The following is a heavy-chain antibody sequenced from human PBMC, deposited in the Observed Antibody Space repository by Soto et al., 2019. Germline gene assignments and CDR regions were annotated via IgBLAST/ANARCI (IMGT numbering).Heavy chain of an antibody. V-gene: IGHV2-5*02. J-gene: IGHJ4*02. D-gene: IGHD2-15*01. CDR3: ARLVVAGITYYFAS. Sequence: QITLKESGPTLVKPTQTLTLTCTFSGFSLSSSGVGVGWIRQPPGKALEWLTFIYWDDDKGYSPSLKSRLTITNDTSKNQVVLTLTNMDPVDTATYYCARLVVAGITYYFASWGQGTLLTVSS. CDR2: IYWDDDK. CDR1: GFSLSSSGVG.